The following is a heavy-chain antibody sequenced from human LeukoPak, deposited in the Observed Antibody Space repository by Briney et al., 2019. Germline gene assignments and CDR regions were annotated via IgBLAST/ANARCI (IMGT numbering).Heavy chain of an antibody. V-gene: IGHV4-59*01. Sequence: SETLSLTCTVSGGSISSYYWSWIRQPPGKGLEWIGYIYYSGSTNYNPSLKSRVTISVDTSKNQFSLKLSSVTAADTAVYYCARGKTDAYSSGWFDLGFDPWGQGTLVTVSS. CDR1: GGSISSYY. CDR3: ARGKTDAYSSGWFDLGFDP. CDR2: IYYSGST. D-gene: IGHD6-19*01. J-gene: IGHJ5*02.